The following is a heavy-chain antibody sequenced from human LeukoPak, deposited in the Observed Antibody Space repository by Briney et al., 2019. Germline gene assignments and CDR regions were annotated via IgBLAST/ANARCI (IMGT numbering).Heavy chain of an antibody. Sequence: TGGSLRLSCAASGFTYSSYWMHWVRQAPGKGLVWVSRVSLNGSTTTYADSVKGRFTISRDNAKNTLYLQMNSLRAGDTAVYYCARGRGSGASDFWGQGTLVSVSS. J-gene: IGHJ4*02. CDR1: GFTYSSYW. D-gene: IGHD6-19*01. CDR3: ARGRGSGASDF. CDR2: VSLNGSTT. V-gene: IGHV3-74*01.